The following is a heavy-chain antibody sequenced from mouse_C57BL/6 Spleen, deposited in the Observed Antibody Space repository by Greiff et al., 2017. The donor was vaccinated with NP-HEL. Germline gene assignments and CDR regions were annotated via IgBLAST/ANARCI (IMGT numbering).Heavy chain of an antibody. J-gene: IGHJ2*01. Sequence: VQGVESGAELVRPGTSVKVSCKASGYAFTNYLIEWVKQRPGQGLEWIGVINPGSGGTNYNEKFKGKATLTADKSSSTAYMQLSSLTSEDSAVYFCAREPGTGYYFDYWGQGTTLTVSS. CDR1: GYAFTNYL. V-gene: IGHV1-54*01. CDR3: AREPGTGYYFDY. CDR2: INPGSGGT. D-gene: IGHD4-1*01.